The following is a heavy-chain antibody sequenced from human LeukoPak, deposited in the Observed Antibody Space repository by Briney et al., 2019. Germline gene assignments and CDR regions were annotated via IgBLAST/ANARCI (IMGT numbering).Heavy chain of an antibody. D-gene: IGHD1-26*01. CDR1: GFTLSSSA. J-gene: IGHJ4*02. CDR2: SSGSGGYT. V-gene: IGHV3-23*01. Sequence: TGGSLRLSCAASGFTLSSSAMSWVRQAPGKGLEWVSASSGSGGYTYYADSVRGRFTISRDNSKNTLYLQMNSLRAEDTAVYYCAKDLTDSGMVAPTSGDYWGQGTLVTVSS. CDR3: AKDLTDSGMVAPTSGDY.